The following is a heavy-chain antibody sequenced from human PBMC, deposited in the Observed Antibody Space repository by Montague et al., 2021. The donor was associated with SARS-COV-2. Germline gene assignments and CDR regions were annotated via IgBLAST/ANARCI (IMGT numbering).Heavy chain of an antibody. V-gene: IGHV4-31*03. Sequence: TLSPTCTVSGGSIGSGGYYWSWIRQHPGKGLERIGYIDYSGSTYYNPCLKSRVTISVDTSKNQFSLKLSSVTAADTAVYYCARARTRITMIVVVIDAFDIWGQGTMVTVSS. J-gene: IGHJ3*02. CDR1: GGSIGSGGYY. D-gene: IGHD3-22*01. CDR3: ARARTRITMIVVVIDAFDI. CDR2: IDYSGST.